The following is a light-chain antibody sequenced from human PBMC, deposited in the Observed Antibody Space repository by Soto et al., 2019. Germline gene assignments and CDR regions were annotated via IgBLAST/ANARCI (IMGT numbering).Light chain of an antibody. CDR2: DIS. CDR3: SSYTSTDTHVV. CDR1: SSDIGQYKY. Sequence: QSALTQPASVSGSRGQSITISCVGSSSDIGQYKYVSWYQQHPGKAPKVVIFDISDRPAGTSNRFSGSKSGNTASLTISGLQAEDEADYFCSSYTSTDTHVVFGGGTKLTVL. J-gene: IGLJ2*01. V-gene: IGLV2-14*03.